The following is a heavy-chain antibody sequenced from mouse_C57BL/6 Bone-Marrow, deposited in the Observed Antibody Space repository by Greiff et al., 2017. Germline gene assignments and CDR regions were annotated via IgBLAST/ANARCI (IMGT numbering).Heavy chain of an antibody. CDR1: GFTFSSYG. V-gene: IGHV5-6*01. J-gene: IGHJ3*01. Sequence: EVQRVESGRDLVKPGGSLKLSCAASGFTFSSYGMSWVRQTPDKRLEWVATISSGGSCTYYPDHLKGRFTISRDKAKNTVYLQMSSLKSEDTAMYYCARRGRGAWFAYWGQGTLVTVSA. CDR2: ISSGGSCT. CDR3: ARRGRGAWFAY.